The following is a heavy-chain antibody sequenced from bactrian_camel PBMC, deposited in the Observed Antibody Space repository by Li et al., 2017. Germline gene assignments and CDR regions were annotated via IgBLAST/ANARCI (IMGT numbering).Heavy chain of an antibody. V-gene: IGHV3S40*01. CDR3: GSGLLQHHFY. J-gene: IGHJ4*01. CDR1: GFTFSDYG. CDR2: VDSGGGST. Sequence: VQLVESGGGLVQPGGSLRLSCAASGFTFSDYGMSWVRQAPGKGLEWVSGVDSGGGSTYYVDSVKGRFTISRDNAKNSLLLQLNSLKTEDTAMYYCGSGLLQHHFYWGQGTQVTVS. D-gene: IGHD2*01.